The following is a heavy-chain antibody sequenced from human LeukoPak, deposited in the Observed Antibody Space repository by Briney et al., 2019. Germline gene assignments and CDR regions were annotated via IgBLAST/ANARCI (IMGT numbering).Heavy chain of an antibody. Sequence: SETLSLTCSVSGDSLSSYFWSWIRQPPGQGLEWIGYISHNGDTNYNPSLKSRVTISVDTSKNKFSLRLTSVTAADTAVYYCARHRLQWSLVEYWGQGSLVTVSS. J-gene: IGHJ4*02. CDR2: ISHNGDT. D-gene: IGHD4-23*01. V-gene: IGHV4-59*08. CDR1: GDSLSSYF. CDR3: ARHRLQWSLVEY.